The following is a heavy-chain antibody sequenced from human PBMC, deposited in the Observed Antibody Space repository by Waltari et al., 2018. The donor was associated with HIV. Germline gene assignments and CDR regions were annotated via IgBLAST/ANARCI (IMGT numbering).Heavy chain of an antibody. D-gene: IGHD2-15*01. V-gene: IGHV4-59*01. CDR1: GAPLSNYF. CDR2: IYYSGST. Sequence: QVQLQEPGPGQMQPSETLSLTCPVSGAPLSNYFSSCISPTPGKGLEWLGYIYYSGSTNYNPSLKSRVTISVDTSKSQFSLKLSSVTAADTAVYYCARGRGGGGSSGNWFDPWGQGTLVTVSS. CDR3: ARGRGGGGSSGNWFDP. J-gene: IGHJ5*02.